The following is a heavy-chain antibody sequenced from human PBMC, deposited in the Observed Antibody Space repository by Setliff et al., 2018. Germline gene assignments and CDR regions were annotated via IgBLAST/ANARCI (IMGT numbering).Heavy chain of an antibody. CDR3: ARRRYYYDSSGYRWGGFYFDD. D-gene: IGHD3-22*01. J-gene: IGHJ4*02. Sequence: GASVKVSCKASGYTFTGYYMHWVRQAPGQGLEWMGWINPNSGGTNYAQKFRGWVTMTRDTSISTAYMELSRLRSDDTTVYYCARRRYYYDSSGYRWGGFYFDDWGQGTLVTVSS. CDR1: GYTFTGYY. V-gene: IGHV1-2*04. CDR2: INPNSGGT.